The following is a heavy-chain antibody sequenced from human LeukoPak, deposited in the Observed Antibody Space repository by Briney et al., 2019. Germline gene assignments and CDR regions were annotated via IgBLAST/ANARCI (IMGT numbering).Heavy chain of an antibody. D-gene: IGHD2-15*01. V-gene: IGHV3-30*18. J-gene: IGHJ3*02. CDR2: ISYDGSNK. CDR3: AKHGSGGLDDAFDI. Sequence: SCKASGGTFSSYGMHWVRQAPGKGLEWVAVISYDGSNKYYADSVKGRFTISRDNSKNTLYLQMNSLRAEDTAVYYCAKHGSGGLDDAFDIWGQGTMVTVSS. CDR1: GGTFSSYG.